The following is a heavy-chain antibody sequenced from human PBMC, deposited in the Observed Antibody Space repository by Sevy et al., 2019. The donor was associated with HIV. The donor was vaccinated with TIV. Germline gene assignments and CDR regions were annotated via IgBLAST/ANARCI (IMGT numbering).Heavy chain of an antibody. Sequence: SETLSLTCTVSGGSISSSNYYWGWIRQPPGKGLEWIGSIYYSGSPYYNPSLKGRVTISVDTSKNQLFLNLSSVTAPDTAVYYFAGMEVGGYDLLTGRSTGWFDPWGQGTLVTVSS. V-gene: IGHV4-39*01. D-gene: IGHD3-9*01. J-gene: IGHJ5*02. CDR2: IYYSGSP. CDR1: GGSISSSNYY. CDR3: AGMEVGGYDLLTGRSTGWFDP.